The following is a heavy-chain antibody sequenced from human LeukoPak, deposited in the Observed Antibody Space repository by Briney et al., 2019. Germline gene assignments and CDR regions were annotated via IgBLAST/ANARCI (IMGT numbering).Heavy chain of an antibody. CDR2: IIPIFGTA. CDR1: GGTFSSHA. D-gene: IGHD2-21*01. V-gene: IGHV1-69*05. J-gene: IGHJ4*02. CDR3: ARGPTLFYYFDY. Sequence: GASVKVSCKASGGTFSSHAISWVRQAPGQGLEWMGGIIPIFGTANYAQKFQGRVTITTDESTSTAYMELSSLRPEDTAVYYCARGPTLFYYFDYWGQGTLVTVSS.